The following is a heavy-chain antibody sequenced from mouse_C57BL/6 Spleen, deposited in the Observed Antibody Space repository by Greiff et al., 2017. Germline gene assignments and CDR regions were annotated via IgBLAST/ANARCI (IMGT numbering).Heavy chain of an antibody. Sequence: VKLMESGAELVRPGASVKLSCKASGYTFTDYYINWVKQRPGQGLEWIARIYPGSGNTYYNEKFKGKATLTAEKSSSTAYMQLSSLTSEDSAVYFCARWLLPWYFDVWGTGTTVTVSS. V-gene: IGHV1-76*01. CDR1: GYTFTDYY. D-gene: IGHD2-3*01. J-gene: IGHJ1*03. CDR2: IYPGSGNT. CDR3: ARWLLPWYFDV.